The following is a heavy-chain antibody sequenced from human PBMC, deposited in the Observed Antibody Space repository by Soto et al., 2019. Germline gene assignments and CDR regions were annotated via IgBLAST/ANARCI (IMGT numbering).Heavy chain of an antibody. CDR1: GFTFDDYA. J-gene: IGHJ5*02. CDR2: ISWNSGSI. V-gene: IGHV3-9*01. D-gene: IGHD1-1*01. CDR3: AKDLSTGTTTFSWFDP. Sequence: ESGGGLVQPGRSLRLSCAASGFTFDDYAMHWVRQLPGKGLEWVSGISWNSGSIGYADSVKGRFTISRDNAKNSLYLQMNNLRAEDTAFYYCAKDLSTGTTTFSWFDPWGQGTLVTVSS.